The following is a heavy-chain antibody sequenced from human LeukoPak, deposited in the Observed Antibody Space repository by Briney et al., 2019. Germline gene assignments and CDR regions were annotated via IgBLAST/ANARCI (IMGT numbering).Heavy chain of an antibody. Sequence: GGSLRLSCAASGFTFSNAWMTWVRQAQGKGLEWVGRIKTKGEGGTLDYAAPVKGTFTISRDDSKNTLYLQMNSLKTEDTAIYYCMSDLDNWGQGTLVTVSS. CDR3: MSDLDN. CDR1: GFTFSNAW. CDR2: IKTKGEGGTL. V-gene: IGHV3-15*01. J-gene: IGHJ4*02.